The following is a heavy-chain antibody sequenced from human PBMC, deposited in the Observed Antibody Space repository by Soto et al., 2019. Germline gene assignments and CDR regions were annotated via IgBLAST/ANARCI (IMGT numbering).Heavy chain of an antibody. V-gene: IGHV3-66*01. D-gene: IGHD3-10*01. Sequence: GGSLRLSCAASGFTVSINYMSWVRQAPGKGLEWVSVIYSGGSTYYADSVKGRFTISRDNSKNTLYLQMNSLRAEDTAVYYCARDLGSGSYYPFGYYYYGMDVWGQGTTVTVSS. J-gene: IGHJ6*02. CDR2: IYSGGST. CDR3: ARDLGSGSYYPFGYYYYGMDV. CDR1: GFTVSINY.